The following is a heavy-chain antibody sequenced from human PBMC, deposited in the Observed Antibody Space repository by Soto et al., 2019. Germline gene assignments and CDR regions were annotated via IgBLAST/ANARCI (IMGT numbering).Heavy chain of an antibody. CDR1: GFXXSXKY. CDR2: IYGGGTT. D-gene: IGHD6-19*01. Sequence: EVQLVESGGGLIQPGGSLXLSCAASGFXXSXKYMTWVRQAPGKGLEWVSVIYGGGTTYYADSVKGRFTISRDTSKNTLYLQMNSLRAEDTSVYYCVQTTGWPGFDFWGQGTLVTVSS. J-gene: IGHJ4*02. V-gene: IGHV3-53*01. CDR3: VQTTGWPGFDF.